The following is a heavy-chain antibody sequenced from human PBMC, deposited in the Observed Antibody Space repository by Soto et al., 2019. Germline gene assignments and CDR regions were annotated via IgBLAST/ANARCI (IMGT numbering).Heavy chain of an antibody. Sequence: PSETLSLTCTVSGDSIRSINNYWGWIRQPPGKGLEWIGRVYSSGTTDYNPSLNSRATLSVETSKNQFSLKLSSVTAADTAVYYCARDIGSYAYGEGYWGQGIQVTVSS. V-gene: IGHV4-39*07. D-gene: IGHD3-10*01. CDR1: GDSIRSINNY. CDR2: VYSSGTT. J-gene: IGHJ4*02. CDR3: ARDIGSYAYGEGY.